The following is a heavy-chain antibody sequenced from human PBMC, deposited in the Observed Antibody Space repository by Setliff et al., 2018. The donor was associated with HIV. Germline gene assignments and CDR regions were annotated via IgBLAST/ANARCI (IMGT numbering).Heavy chain of an antibody. D-gene: IGHD3-10*01. Sequence: ASVKVSCKASGFTFTRYYMHWVRQAPGQGLEWMGIINPSGDSTTYAQKFQGRVTMTRDTSTSTVYMEPSSLRSEDTAVYFCARSYYGSGSYQGVLDYWGQGTLVTVSS. J-gene: IGHJ4*02. CDR1: GFTFTRYY. CDR3: ARSYYGSGSYQGVLDY. V-gene: IGHV1-46*03. CDR2: INPSGDST.